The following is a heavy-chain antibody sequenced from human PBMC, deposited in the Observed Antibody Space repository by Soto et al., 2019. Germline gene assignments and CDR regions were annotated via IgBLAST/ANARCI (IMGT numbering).Heavy chain of an antibody. CDR1: GFTLSRYT. V-gene: IGHV3-21*01. Sequence: GGSLRLSCAASGFTLSRYTLNWVRQAPGKGLEWVSSISSSSSYIYYADAVKGRFTISKDNAKNSLYLQMNSLRAEDTAVYYCARDVPGYYGMXVWGXGXXVTV. J-gene: IGHJ6*02. CDR2: ISSSSSYI. CDR3: ARDVPGYYGMXV.